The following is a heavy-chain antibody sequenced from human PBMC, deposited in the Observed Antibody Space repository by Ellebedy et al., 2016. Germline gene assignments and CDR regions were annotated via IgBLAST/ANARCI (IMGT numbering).Heavy chain of an antibody. Sequence: ASVKVSCKASGYTFTSYGISWVRQAPGQGLEWMGWISAYNGNTNYAQKLQGRVTMTTDTSTSTAYMELRSLRSDDTAVYYCARDLIAVAGNDYGMDVWGQGTTVTVSS. V-gene: IGHV1-18*04. CDR2: ISAYNGNT. CDR1: GYTFTSYG. CDR3: ARDLIAVAGNDYGMDV. J-gene: IGHJ6*02. D-gene: IGHD6-19*01.